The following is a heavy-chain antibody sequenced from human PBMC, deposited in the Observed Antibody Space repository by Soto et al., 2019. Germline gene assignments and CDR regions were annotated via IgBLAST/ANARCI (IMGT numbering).Heavy chain of an antibody. CDR2: INPNSGGT. Sequence: ASVKGSCKASGYTSTGYYMHWVRQAPGQGLEWMGWINPNSGGTNYAQKFQGWVTMTRDTSISTAYMELSRLRSDDTAVYYCARAQRRIAVGSSWFDPWGQGTLLTVSS. CDR1: GYTSTGYY. D-gene: IGHD6-19*01. J-gene: IGHJ5*02. CDR3: ARAQRRIAVGSSWFDP. V-gene: IGHV1-2*04.